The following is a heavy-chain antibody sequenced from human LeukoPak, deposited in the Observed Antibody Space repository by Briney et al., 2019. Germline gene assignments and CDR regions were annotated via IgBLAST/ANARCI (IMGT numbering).Heavy chain of an antibody. CDR1: EYSFTGNY. V-gene: IGHV1-2*02. Sequence: ASVKVSCKASEYSFTGNYIHWVRQAPGQGPEWMGWINPYSGDINYAQKFQGRVTMTRDTSISTAYMEVSRLKSDDTAVYYCAREQGGSSGWDYFDSWGQGTLVTVSS. D-gene: IGHD6-19*01. CDR3: AREQGGSSGWDYFDS. J-gene: IGHJ4*02. CDR2: INPYSGDI.